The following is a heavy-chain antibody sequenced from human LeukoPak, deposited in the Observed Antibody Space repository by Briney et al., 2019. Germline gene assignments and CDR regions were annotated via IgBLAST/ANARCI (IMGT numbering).Heavy chain of an antibody. V-gene: IGHV7-4-1*02. CDR1: GYTFTSYA. D-gene: IGHD3-9*01. J-gene: IGHJ3*02. Sequence: ASVKVSCKASGYTFTSYAMNWVRQAPGQGLEWMGWINTNTGNPTYAQGFTGRFVFSLDTSVSTAYLQISSLKAEDTAVYYCARDYEMRRAYDILTGYEDAFDIWGQGTMVTVSS. CDR2: INTNTGNP. CDR3: ARDYEMRRAYDILTGYEDAFDI.